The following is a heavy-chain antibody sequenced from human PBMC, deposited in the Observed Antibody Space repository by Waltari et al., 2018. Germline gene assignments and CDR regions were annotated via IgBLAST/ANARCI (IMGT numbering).Heavy chain of an antibody. CDR1: GFTFSGSA. CDR3: TSGSYYRMDV. Sequence: EVQLVQSGAEVKKPGESLKISCAASGFTFSGSAMHWVRQASGKGLEWVGRIRSKANSYATAYAASVKGRFTISRDESKNTAYLQMNSLKTEDTAVYYCTSGSYYRMDVWGQGTTVTVSS. J-gene: IGHJ6*02. D-gene: IGHD1-26*01. CDR2: IRSKANSYAT. V-gene: IGHV3-73*01.